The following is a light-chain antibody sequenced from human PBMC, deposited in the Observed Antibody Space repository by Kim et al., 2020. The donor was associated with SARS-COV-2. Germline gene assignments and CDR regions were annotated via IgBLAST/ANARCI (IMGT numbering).Light chain of an antibody. CDR1: KLGEKY. J-gene: IGLJ2*01. Sequence: SLYPGQTSAITVSGDKLGEKYACWYQQKPGQSPVLVIYQDNQRPSGIPERFSGSNSGNTATLTISGTQAMDEADYYCQAWDISTVVFGGGTQLTVL. CDR3: QAWDISTVV. V-gene: IGLV3-1*01. CDR2: QDN.